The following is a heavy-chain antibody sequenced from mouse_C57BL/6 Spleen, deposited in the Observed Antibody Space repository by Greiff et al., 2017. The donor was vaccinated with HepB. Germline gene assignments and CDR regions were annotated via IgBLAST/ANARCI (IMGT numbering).Heavy chain of an antibody. CDR1: GYTFTSYW. V-gene: IGHV1-52*01. Sequence: QVQLQQPGAELVRPGSSVKLSCKASGYTFTSYWMHWVKQRPIQGLEWIGNIDPSDSETNYNQKFKDKATLTVDESSSTAYMQLSSLTSEDSAVYYCASGGGFDYWGQGTTLTVSS. J-gene: IGHJ2*01. CDR3: ASGGGFDY. CDR2: IDPSDSET.